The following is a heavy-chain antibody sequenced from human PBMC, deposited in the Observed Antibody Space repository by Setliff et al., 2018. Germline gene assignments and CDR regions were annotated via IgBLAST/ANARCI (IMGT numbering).Heavy chain of an antibody. Sequence: GSLRLSCVASGFTFGDYSMTWVRQAPGKGLEFVSGVTQGDNRYYGDSVKGRFTISRDNSKNTVYLQMNSLRVEDTAIYYCARAKGTSMATQYFEYWGQGTPVTVSS. J-gene: IGHJ4*02. CDR1: GFTFGDYS. D-gene: IGHD3-10*01. CDR2: VTQGDNR. CDR3: ARAKGTSMATQYFEY. V-gene: IGHV3-23*05.